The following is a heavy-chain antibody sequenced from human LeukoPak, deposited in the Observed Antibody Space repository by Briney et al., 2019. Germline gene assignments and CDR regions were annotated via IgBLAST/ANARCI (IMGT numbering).Heavy chain of an antibody. J-gene: IGHJ4*02. Sequence: LGESLKISCKGSGYPFTNYWIAWVRQMPGKVVEGVGIFYPANSDTRDSPSFQCQVTMSADKSINTAYLQWSSLKASDTAMYYCARRYDNTGYSDYWGQGTLVTVSS. CDR2: FYPANSDT. CDR3: ARRYDNTGYSDY. V-gene: IGHV5-51*01. CDR1: GYPFTNYW. D-gene: IGHD2-21*01.